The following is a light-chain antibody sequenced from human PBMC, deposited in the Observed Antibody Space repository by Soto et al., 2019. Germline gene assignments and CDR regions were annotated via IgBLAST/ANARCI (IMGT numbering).Light chain of an antibody. CDR1: SSDVGAFNY. V-gene: IGLV2-14*01. CDR3: SSYASGSIYV. Sequence: QSALTQPASVSGSPGQSITISCTGTSSDVGAFNYVSWYLQYPGTAPKLMIYEVGNRPSGVSKRFSGSKSANTASLTISGLPAEDAADYYCSSYASGSIYVFGTGTKLTVL. CDR2: EVG. J-gene: IGLJ1*01.